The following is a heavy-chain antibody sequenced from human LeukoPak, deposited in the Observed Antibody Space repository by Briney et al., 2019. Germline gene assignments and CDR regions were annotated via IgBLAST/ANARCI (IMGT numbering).Heavy chain of an antibody. V-gene: IGHV3-23*01. CDR3: AKDWFGTLDAFDI. D-gene: IGHD3-16*01. Sequence: GGSLRLSCAASGFTFSSYAMSWVRQAPGKGLEWVSAISGSGGSTYYAASVKGRFTISRDNSKNTLYLQMNSLRAEDTAVYYCAKDWFGTLDAFDIWGQGTMVTVSS. J-gene: IGHJ3*02. CDR1: GFTFSSYA. CDR2: ISGSGGST.